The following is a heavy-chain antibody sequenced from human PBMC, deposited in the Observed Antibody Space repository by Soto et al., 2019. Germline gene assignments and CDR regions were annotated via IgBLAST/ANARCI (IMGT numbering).Heavy chain of an antibody. CDR2: ISGSGGST. Sequence: EVQLLESGGGLVQPGGSLRLSCAASGFTFSSYAMSWVRQAPGKGLEWVSAISGSGGSTYYADSVKGRFTISRDNSKNTLDLQMNSLRAEDTAVYYCSKQKWELLGPFDYWGQGTLVTVSS. CDR3: SKQKWELLGPFDY. V-gene: IGHV3-23*01. J-gene: IGHJ4*02. D-gene: IGHD1-26*01. CDR1: GFTFSSYA.